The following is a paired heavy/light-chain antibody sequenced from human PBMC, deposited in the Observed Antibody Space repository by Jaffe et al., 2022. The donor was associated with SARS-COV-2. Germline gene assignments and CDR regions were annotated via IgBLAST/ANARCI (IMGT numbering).Light chain of an antibody. J-gene: IGLJ3*02. CDR3: CSYAGTSINWV. V-gene: IGLV2-23*01. CDR1: SSDVGSYDL. Sequence: QSALTQPASVSGSPGQSITISCTGTSSDVGSYDLVSWYQHHPGKAPKLMIYEGSKRPSGVSNRFSGSKSGNTASLTISGLQAEDEADYYCCSYAGTSINWVFGGGTKLTVL. CDR2: EGS.
Heavy chain of an antibody. CDR2: IYWDEDK. D-gene: IGHD3-10*01. CDR3: AHNFYYGSGSYHGGFDP. V-gene: IGHV2-5*02. CDR1: GFSLSTSGVG. J-gene: IGHJ5*02. Sequence: QITLKESGPTLVNPTQTLTLTCTFSGFSLSTSGVGVGWIRQPPGKALEWLALIYWDEDKRYSPSLKNRLTITKDTSKNQVVLTMTNMDPVDTATYYCAHNFYYGSGSYHGGFDPWGQGTLVTVSS.